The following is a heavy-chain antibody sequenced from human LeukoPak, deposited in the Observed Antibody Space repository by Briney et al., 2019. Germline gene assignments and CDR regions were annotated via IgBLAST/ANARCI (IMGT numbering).Heavy chain of an antibody. CDR1: GGSISSYY. Sequence: KTSETLSLTCTVSGGSISSYYWSWLRQPAGKGLEWIGRIYTSGSTNYNPSLKSRVTMSVDTSKNQFSLKLSSVTAADTAVYYCARVELDLDSFDIWGQGTMVTVSS. J-gene: IGHJ3*02. D-gene: IGHD1-1*01. CDR2: IYTSGST. V-gene: IGHV4-4*07. CDR3: ARVELDLDSFDI.